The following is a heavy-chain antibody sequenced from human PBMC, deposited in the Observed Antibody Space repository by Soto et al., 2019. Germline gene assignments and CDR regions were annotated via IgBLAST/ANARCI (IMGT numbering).Heavy chain of an antibody. CDR1: GGSIRSGDYY. J-gene: IGHJ4*02. CDR3: ARGGRTIFGRYFDY. Sequence: SETLSLTCTVSGGSIRSGDYYWSWIRQPPGKGLEWIGYIDYSGSTYYNPSLRSRLTISVDTSKNQFSLKLSSVTAADTAVYYCARGGRTIFGRYFDYWGQGTLVTVS. CDR2: IDYSGST. D-gene: IGHD3-3*01. V-gene: IGHV4-30-4*01.